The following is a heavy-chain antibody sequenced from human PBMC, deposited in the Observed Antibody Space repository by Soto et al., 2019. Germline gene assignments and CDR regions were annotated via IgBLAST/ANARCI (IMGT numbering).Heavy chain of an antibody. CDR3: ATVLRYFDGPTYGMDV. V-gene: IGHV1-3*01. Sequence: ASVKVSCKASGYTFTSYAMHWVRQAPGQRLEWMGWINAGNGNTKYSQKFQGRVTITRDTSASTAYMELSSLRSEDTAVYYCATVLRYFDGPTYGMDVWGQGTTFTVSS. CDR1: GYTFTSYA. D-gene: IGHD3-9*01. J-gene: IGHJ6*02. CDR2: INAGNGNT.